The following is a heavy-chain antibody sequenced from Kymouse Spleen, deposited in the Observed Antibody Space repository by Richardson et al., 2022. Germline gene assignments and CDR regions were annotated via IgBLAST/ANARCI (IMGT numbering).Heavy chain of an antibody. CDR1: GFTFSSYG. J-gene: IGHJ4*02. CDR2: IWYDGSNK. V-gene: IGHV3-33*01. CDR3: ARGHYDILTGYYL*L. D-gene: IGHD3-9*01. Sequence: QVQLVESGGGVVQPGRSLRLSCAASGFTFSSYGMHWVRQAPGKGLEWVAVIWYDGSNKYYADSVKGRFTISRDNSKNTLYLQMNSLRAEDTAVYYCARGHYDILTGYYL*LLGPGNPGHRLL.